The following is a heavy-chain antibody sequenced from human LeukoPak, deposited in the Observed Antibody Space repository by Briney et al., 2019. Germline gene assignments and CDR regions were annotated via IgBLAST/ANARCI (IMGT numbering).Heavy chain of an antibody. J-gene: IGHJ4*02. V-gene: IGHV1-2*06. CDR2: INPNNGDT. D-gene: IGHD1-26*01. CDR1: GGTFSSYA. Sequence: ASVKVSCKASGGTFSSYAISWVRQAPGQGLEWMGRINPNNGDTNYAQKFPGRVTLTRDTSIGTAYMELSSLRSDDTAMYYCVREITRATTYFDSWGQGTLVTVSS. CDR3: VREITRATTYFDS.